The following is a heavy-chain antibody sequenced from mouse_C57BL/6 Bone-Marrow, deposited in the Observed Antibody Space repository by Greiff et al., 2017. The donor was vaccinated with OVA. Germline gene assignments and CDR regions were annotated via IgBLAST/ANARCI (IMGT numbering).Heavy chain of an antibody. V-gene: IGHV2-2*01. CDR1: GFSITSYG. J-gene: IGHJ4*01. Sequence: VKLMESGPGLVQPSQSLSITCTVSGFSITSYGVHWVRQSPGKGLEWLGVIWSGGSTDDNAAFISSLSISKDNSKSQVFLKMSSLQADDTAIYYCARGGDCDRAMDYWGQGTSVTVSA. D-gene: IGHD1-1*02. CDR3: ARGGDCDRAMDY. CDR2: IWSGGST.